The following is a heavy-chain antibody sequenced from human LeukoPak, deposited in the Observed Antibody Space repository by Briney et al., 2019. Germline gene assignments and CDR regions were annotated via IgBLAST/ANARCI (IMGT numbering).Heavy chain of an antibody. CDR3: AQVYGSASGESIRF. J-gene: IGHJ4*02. CDR1: GFTFSSYN. CDR2: IRYDGSDK. Sequence: PGGSLRLSCAASGFTFSSYNMHWVRQAPGKGLEWVAHIRYDGSDKSYADSVKGRFTVSRDNSKNMLYLHMTSLRSEDTAVYYCAQVYGSASGESIRFWGQGTLVTVSS. V-gene: IGHV3-30*02. D-gene: IGHD3-10*01.